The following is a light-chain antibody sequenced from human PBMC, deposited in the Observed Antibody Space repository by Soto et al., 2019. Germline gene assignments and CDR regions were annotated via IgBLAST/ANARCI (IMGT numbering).Light chain of an antibody. CDR3: CSYGGGNNFYV. Sequence: QGVLTQPPSASGSPGQSFTIACTGTSSDIGTYDYVSWYQHLPEKAPKLIIYEVSKRPSGVPDRFSGSKSGNTASLTVSGLQADDEGDYYCCSYGGGNNFYVFGTGTKVTVL. J-gene: IGLJ1*01. CDR2: EVS. V-gene: IGLV2-8*01. CDR1: SSDIGTYDY.